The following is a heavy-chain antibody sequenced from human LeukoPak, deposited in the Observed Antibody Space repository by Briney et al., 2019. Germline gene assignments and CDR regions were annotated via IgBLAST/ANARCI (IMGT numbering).Heavy chain of an antibody. D-gene: IGHD3-22*01. V-gene: IGHV3-7*03. CDR3: AKAPKGYYDSHDY. J-gene: IGHJ4*02. CDR2: IKQDGSEK. Sequence: QPGGSLRLSCAASGFTFSSYWMSWARQAPGKGLEWVANIKQDGSEKYYVDSVKGRFTISRDNAKNSLYLQMNSLRAEDTAVYYCAKAPKGYYDSHDYWGQGTLVTVSS. CDR1: GFTFSSYW.